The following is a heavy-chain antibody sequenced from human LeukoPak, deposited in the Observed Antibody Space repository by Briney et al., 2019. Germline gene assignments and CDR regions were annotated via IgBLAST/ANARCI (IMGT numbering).Heavy chain of an antibody. CDR1: GYSISSGYY. CDR3: ARQGGSSSQYYYYYMDV. Sequence: PSETLSLTCAVSGYSISSGYYWGWFRQPPGKGLEWIGCMYHSGSTYYNPSLKSRVTISVDTSKNQFSRKLSSVTAADTAVYYCARQGGSSSQYYYYYMDVWGKGTTVTVSS. CDR2: MYHSGST. D-gene: IGHD6-13*01. V-gene: IGHV4-38-2*01. J-gene: IGHJ6*03.